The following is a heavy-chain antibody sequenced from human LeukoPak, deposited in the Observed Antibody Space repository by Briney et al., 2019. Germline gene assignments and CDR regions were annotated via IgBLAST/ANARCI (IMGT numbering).Heavy chain of an antibody. Sequence: GGSLRLSCAASGFTFSSYWMSWVRQAPGKGLEWVANTKKDGSEKYYVDSVKGRFTISRDNAKNLLYLQMNSLRAEDTAVYYCARTDLGRIYYGSGSYYTFDYWGQGTLVTVSS. CDR2: TKKDGSEK. CDR1: GFTFSSYW. CDR3: ARTDLGRIYYGSGSYYTFDY. J-gene: IGHJ4*02. V-gene: IGHV3-7*01. D-gene: IGHD3-10*01.